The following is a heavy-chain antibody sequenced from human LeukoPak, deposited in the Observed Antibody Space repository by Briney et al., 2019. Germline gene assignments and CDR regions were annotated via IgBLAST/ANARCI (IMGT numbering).Heavy chain of an antibody. J-gene: IGHJ4*02. CDR1: GFTFRSYN. V-gene: IGHV3-21*01. Sequence: GGSLRLSCAASGFTFRSYNMNWVRQAPGKRPEWVSSISSSSSYIYYADSVKGRFTISRDNAKNSLYLQMNSLRAEGTALYYCARGASRADYWGQGTLVTVSS. CDR2: ISSSSSYI. CDR3: ARGASRADY.